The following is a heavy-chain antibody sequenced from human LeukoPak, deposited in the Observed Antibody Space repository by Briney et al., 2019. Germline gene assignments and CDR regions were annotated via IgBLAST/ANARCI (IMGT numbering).Heavy chain of an antibody. CDR1: GFTFSSYG. CDR3: ARALEMATLRGDY. V-gene: IGHV3-66*01. J-gene: IGHJ4*02. Sequence: GGSLRLSCAASGFTFSSYGMHWVRQAPGKGLEWVSVIYSGGSTYYADSVKGRFTISRDNSKNTLYLQMNSLRAEDTAVYYCARALEMATLRGDYWGQGTLVTVSS. D-gene: IGHD5-24*01. CDR2: IYSGGST.